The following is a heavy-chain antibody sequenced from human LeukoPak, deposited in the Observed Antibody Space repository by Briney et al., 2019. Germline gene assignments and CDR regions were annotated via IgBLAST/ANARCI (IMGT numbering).Heavy chain of an antibody. CDR1: GFTFSSYG. D-gene: IGHD2-21*01. CDR3: ARAGPNPYCGGDCYGMNV. J-gene: IGHJ6*02. V-gene: IGHV3-33*01. Sequence: GGSLRLSCAASGFTFSSYGMHWVRQAPGKGLEWVAVIWYDESNKYYADSVKGRFTISRDNSKNTLYLQMNSLRAEDTAVYYCARAGPNPYCGGDCYGMNVWGQGTTVTVSS. CDR2: IWYDESNK.